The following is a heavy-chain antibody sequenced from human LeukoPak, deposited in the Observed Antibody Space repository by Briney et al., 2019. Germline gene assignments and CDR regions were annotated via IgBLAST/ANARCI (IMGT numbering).Heavy chain of an antibody. J-gene: IGHJ4*02. CDR3: ARGAYCSSTSCYMRGFDY. V-gene: IGHV4-34*01. D-gene: IGHD2-2*02. CDR2: INHSGST. Sequence: SETLSLTCAVYGGSFSGYYWSWIRQPPGKGLEWIGEINHSGSTNYNPSHKSRVTISVDTSKNQFSLKLSSVTAADTAVYYCARGAYCSSTSCYMRGFDYWGQGTLVTVSS. CDR1: GGSFSGYY.